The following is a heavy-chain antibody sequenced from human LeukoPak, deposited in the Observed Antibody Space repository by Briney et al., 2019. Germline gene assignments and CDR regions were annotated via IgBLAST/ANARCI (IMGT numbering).Heavy chain of an antibody. J-gene: IGHJ3*02. CDR2: ISTYNGNT. Sequence: ASVKVSCKASGYTFTSYDINWVRQAPGQGLEWMGWISTYNGNTNYAQKLQGRVTMTTDTSTSTAYMELRSLRSDDTAVYYCAREVAVAGGYAFDIWGQGTMVTVSS. V-gene: IGHV1-18*01. CDR1: GYTFTSYD. D-gene: IGHD6-19*01. CDR3: AREVAVAGGYAFDI.